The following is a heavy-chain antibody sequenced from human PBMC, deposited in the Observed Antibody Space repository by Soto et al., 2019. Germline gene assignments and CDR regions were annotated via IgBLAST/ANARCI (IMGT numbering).Heavy chain of an antibody. D-gene: IGHD3-16*01. J-gene: IGHJ4*02. V-gene: IGHV3-11*01. Sequence: QMQLVESGGGLVKPGGSLRLSCAASGFTFSDYHMSWIRQAPGKGLEWISYMSSSGTTMYYADSMKGRFTISRDNAKKSLYLEMNSLRAEDTAVYYCARRGGSYFDCWGQGTLVTVSS. CDR2: MSSSGTTM. CDR1: GFTFSDYH. CDR3: ARRGGSYFDC.